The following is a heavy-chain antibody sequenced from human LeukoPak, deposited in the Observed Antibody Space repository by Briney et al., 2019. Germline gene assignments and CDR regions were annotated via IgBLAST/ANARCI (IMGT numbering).Heavy chain of an antibody. Sequence: GGSLRLSCAASGFTFDDYAMHWVRQAPGKGLEWASGISWNSGSIGYADSVKGRFTISRDNAKNSLYLQMNSLRAEDTALYYCAKDSYYDSSGYPDYWGQGTLVTVSS. CDR3: AKDSYYDSSGYPDY. CDR2: ISWNSGSI. CDR1: GFTFDDYA. D-gene: IGHD3-22*01. J-gene: IGHJ4*02. V-gene: IGHV3-9*01.